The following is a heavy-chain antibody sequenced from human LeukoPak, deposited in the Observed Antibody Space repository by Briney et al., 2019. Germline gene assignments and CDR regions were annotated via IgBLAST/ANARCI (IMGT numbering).Heavy chain of an antibody. CDR2: INPSGGST. D-gene: IGHD1-26*01. V-gene: IGHV1-46*01. CDR1: GYTFTSYY. J-gene: IGHJ6*02. Sequence: GASVKVSCKASGYTFTSYYMHWVQQAPGQGLEWMGIINPSGGSTSYAQKFQGRVTMTRDTSTSTVYMELSSLRSEDTAVYYCARDGSRVAGPYYYYGMDVWGQGTTVTVSS. CDR3: ARDGSRVAGPYYYYGMDV.